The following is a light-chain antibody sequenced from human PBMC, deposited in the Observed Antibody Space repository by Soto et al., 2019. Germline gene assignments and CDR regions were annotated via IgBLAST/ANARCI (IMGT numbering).Light chain of an antibody. CDR1: QGIGDT. Sequence: EIVMTQSPATLSVSPGEGATLSCRASQGIGDTLAWYQQKPGQTPRLLIYDTSIRATGVPARFSGSRSGAEFPLTISSLQSEDFAVYYCQQYFTCPLPWTFGPGTKVQIK. CDR2: DTS. CDR3: QQYFTCPLPWT. J-gene: IGKJ3*01. V-gene: IGKV3-15*01.